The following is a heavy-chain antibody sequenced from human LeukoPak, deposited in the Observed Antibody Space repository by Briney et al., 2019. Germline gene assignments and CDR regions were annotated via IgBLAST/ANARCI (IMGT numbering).Heavy chain of an antibody. CDR3: AKDVEWESDDY. Sequence: PGGSLRLSCAASGFTFSNYGMHWVRQAPGKGLEWVAFIRYDGSSKYYADSVKGRFTISRDNSKNTLYLQMNSLKVEDTAVYYCAKDVEWESDDYWAREPWSPSPQ. D-gene: IGHD1-26*01. CDR2: IRYDGSSK. J-gene: IGHJ4*02. CDR1: GFTFSNYG. V-gene: IGHV3-30*02.